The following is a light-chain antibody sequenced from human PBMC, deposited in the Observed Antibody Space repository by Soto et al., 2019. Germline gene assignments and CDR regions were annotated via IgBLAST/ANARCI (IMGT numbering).Light chain of an antibody. Sequence: EIVLTQFPGTLSLSPGERATLSCRASQSVNIRYLAWYQQKPGQAPRLLIYGPSSRATGIPDRFSVSGSGTDFTLTISRLQPEDFAIYYCQQYDSPPRTFGQGTKVEIK. J-gene: IGKJ1*01. CDR3: QQYDSPPRT. CDR1: QSVNIRY. CDR2: GPS. V-gene: IGKV3-20*01.